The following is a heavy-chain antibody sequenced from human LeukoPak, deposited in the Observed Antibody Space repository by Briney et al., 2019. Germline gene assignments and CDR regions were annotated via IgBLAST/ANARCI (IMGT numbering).Heavy chain of an antibody. V-gene: IGHV3-30-3*01. J-gene: IGHJ4*02. CDR3: ARTPGYSSGWYLDY. CDR1: GFTFSSYA. D-gene: IGHD6-19*01. CDR2: ISYVGSNK. Sequence: GRSLRLSCAGSGFTFSSYAMHWVRQAPGKGLEWGAVISYVGSNKYYADSVKGRFTISRDNSKNTLYLQMNSLSAEDTAVYSCARTPGYSSGWYLDYWGQGTLVTVSS.